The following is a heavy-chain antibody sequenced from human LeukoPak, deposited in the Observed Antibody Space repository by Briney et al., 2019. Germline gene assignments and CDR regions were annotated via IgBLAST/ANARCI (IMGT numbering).Heavy chain of an antibody. V-gene: IGHV3-48*01. CDR3: ARAGYSSSWDSYYYYYYYMDV. D-gene: IGHD6-13*01. CDR1: GFTFSSYS. J-gene: IGHJ6*03. Sequence: GGSLRLSCAASGFTFSSYSMNWVRQAPGKGLEWVSYIRSSSRTIYYADSVKGRFTISRDNAKNSLFLQMNSLRAEDTAVYYCARAGYSSSWDSYYYYYYYMDVWGKGTTVTVSS. CDR2: IRSSSRTI.